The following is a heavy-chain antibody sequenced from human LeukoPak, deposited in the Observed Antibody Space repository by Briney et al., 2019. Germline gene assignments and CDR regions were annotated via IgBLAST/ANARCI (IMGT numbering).Heavy chain of an antibody. V-gene: IGHV3-7*01. Sequence: QPGGSPRLSCAASGFTFSNTWMPWVRQAPGKGLDWVANINQDGGTRQYADSVRGRFTIYRDNAKNSLYLEMNSLRAEDTGLYHCARDMKGNLDYWGQGTLVTVSS. D-gene: IGHD3-16*01. CDR1: GFTFSNTW. J-gene: IGHJ4*02. CDR3: ARDMKGNLDY. CDR2: INQDGGTR.